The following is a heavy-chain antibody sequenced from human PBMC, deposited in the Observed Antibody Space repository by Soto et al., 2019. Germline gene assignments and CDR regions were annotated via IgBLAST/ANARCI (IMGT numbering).Heavy chain of an antibody. Sequence: QVQLVQSGAGVKKPGSSVKVSCKASGGTFSSYTISWVRQAPGQGLEWMGRIIPILGIADYAQKFQGRVTITADKSTSTAYMELNSLRSEDTAVYYCAREQVILGTYGMDVWGQGTTVTVSS. V-gene: IGHV1-69*08. J-gene: IGHJ6*02. CDR3: AREQVILGTYGMDV. CDR1: GGTFSSYT. D-gene: IGHD2-15*01. CDR2: IIPILGIA.